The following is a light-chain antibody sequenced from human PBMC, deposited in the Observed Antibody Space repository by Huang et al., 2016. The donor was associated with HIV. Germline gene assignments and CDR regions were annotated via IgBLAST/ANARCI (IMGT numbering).Light chain of an antibody. CDR1: QSISTS. Sequence: EIVLTQSPATLSLSPGERANLPCRASQSISTSLAWYHQKPGQAPRLLIYAASNRAAGIPARFSGSGSGTDFTLTSSGLEPEDFAVYYCQLRSNWLTFGGGTKVEIK. CDR3: QLRSNWLT. J-gene: IGKJ4*01. V-gene: IGKV3-11*01. CDR2: AAS.